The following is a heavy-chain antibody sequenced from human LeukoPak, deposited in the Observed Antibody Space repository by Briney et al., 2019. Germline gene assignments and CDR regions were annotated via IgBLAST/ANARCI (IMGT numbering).Heavy chain of an antibody. V-gene: IGHV1-69*13. Sequence: GASVKVSCKASGGTFSSYAISWVRQAPGQGLEWMGGIIPIFGTANYAQKFQGRVTITAYESTSTAYMELSSLRSEDTAVYYCAREYSSSSGYYMDVWGKGTTVTVSS. D-gene: IGHD6-6*01. CDR2: IIPIFGTA. CDR1: GGTFSSYA. J-gene: IGHJ6*03. CDR3: AREYSSSSGYYMDV.